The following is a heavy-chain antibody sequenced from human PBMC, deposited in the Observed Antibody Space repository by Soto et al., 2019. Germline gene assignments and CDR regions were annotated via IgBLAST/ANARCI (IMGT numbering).Heavy chain of an antibody. Sequence: QVQLVQSGAEVKKPGASVKVSCKASGYTFTGYYMHWVRQAPGQGLEWMGGINPNSGGTNYAQKFQGRVTMTRDTSISTAYMELSRLRSDDTAVYYCARGSRGSSWFLYYYSGMDVWGQGTTVTVSS. V-gene: IGHV1-2*02. CDR3: ARGSRGSSWFLYYYSGMDV. J-gene: IGHJ6*02. D-gene: IGHD6-13*01. CDR2: INPNSGGT. CDR1: GYTFTGYY.